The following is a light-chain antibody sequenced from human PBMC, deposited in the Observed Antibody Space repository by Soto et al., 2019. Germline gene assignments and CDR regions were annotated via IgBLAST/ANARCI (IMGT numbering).Light chain of an antibody. V-gene: IGLV2-23*02. CDR2: EVT. CDR3: CSYAGNKLI. Sequence: QSALTQPASVSGSPGQSITISCSGTSNDIGGYDVVSWYQQLPGKAPKLLIHEVTRRPSEISSRFSGSKFGNTASLTISGLQPEDEADYYCCSYAGNKLIFGGGTKLTVL. CDR1: SNDIGGYDV. J-gene: IGLJ2*01.